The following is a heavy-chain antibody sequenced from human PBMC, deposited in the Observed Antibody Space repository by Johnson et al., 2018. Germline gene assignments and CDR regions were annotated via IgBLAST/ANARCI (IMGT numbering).Heavy chain of an antibody. D-gene: IGHD1-1*01. CDR2: ISYDGSNK. CDR1: GFTFSSYA. J-gene: IGHJ3*02. CDR3: ARARNGGGWTDDAFDI. Sequence: QVQLVQSGGGVVQXGRSLRLXCAASGFTFSSYAMHWVRRAPGKGLEWVAVISYDGSNKYYADSVKGRFTISRDNSKNTLYLQMNSLRAEDTAVYYCARARNGGGWTDDAFDIWGQGTMVTVSS. V-gene: IGHV3-30-3*01.